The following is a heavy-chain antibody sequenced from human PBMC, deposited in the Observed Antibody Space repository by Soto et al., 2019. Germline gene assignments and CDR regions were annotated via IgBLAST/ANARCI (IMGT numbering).Heavy chain of an antibody. V-gene: IGHV4-59*01. CDR3: ARDTAAAERDGMDV. CDR2: IYYSGST. Sequence: SLTCTVSGGSISSYYWSWIRQPPGKGLEWIGYIYYSGSTNYNPSLKSRVTISVDTSKNQFSLKLSSVTAADTAVYYCARDTAAAERDGMDVWGQGTTVTVSS. J-gene: IGHJ6*02. D-gene: IGHD6-13*01. CDR1: GGSISSYY.